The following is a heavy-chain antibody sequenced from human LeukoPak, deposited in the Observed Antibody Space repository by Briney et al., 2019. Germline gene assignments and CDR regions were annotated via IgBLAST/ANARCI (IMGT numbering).Heavy chain of an antibody. J-gene: IGHJ4*02. CDR3: ARYCSGTSCYGGFDY. V-gene: IGHV1-2*02. CDR2: INPNSGGT. Sequence: ASVKVSCKASGYTFTSYGISWVRQAPGQGLEWMGWINPNSGGTKYAQKFQGRVTMTRDTSISTAYMELSRLRSDDTAVYYCARYCSGTSCYGGFDYWGQGTLVTVSS. CDR1: GYTFTSYG. D-gene: IGHD2-2*01.